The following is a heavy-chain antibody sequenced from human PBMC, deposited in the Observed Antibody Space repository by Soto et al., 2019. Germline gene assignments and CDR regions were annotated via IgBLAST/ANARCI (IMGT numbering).Heavy chain of an antibody. D-gene: IGHD2-2*03. J-gene: IGHJ6*03. CDR2: IKSKTDGGTT. CDR3: TTLDIVVVPAAMPVGSYYYYYMDV. V-gene: IGHV3-15*01. Sequence: EVQLVESGGGLVKPGGSLRLSCAASGFTFSNAWMSWVRQAPGKGLEWVGRIKSKTDGGTTDYAPPVKGRFTISRDDSKNTLYLQMNSLKTEDTAVYYCTTLDIVVVPAAMPVGSYYYYYMDVWGKGTTVTVSS. CDR1: GFTFSNAW.